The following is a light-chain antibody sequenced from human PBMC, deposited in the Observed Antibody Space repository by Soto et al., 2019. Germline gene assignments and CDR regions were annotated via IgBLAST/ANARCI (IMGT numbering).Light chain of an antibody. Sequence: QSALTQPASVSGSPGQSITISCTGTINDVGGYNYVSWYQQHPGKAPKLMIYEVSNRPSGVSNRFSGSKSGNTASLTISGLQAEDEADYYCSSYTSSSTLVFGGGTKLTVL. V-gene: IGLV2-14*01. CDR2: EVS. CDR3: SSYTSSSTLV. J-gene: IGLJ2*01. CDR1: INDVGGYNY.